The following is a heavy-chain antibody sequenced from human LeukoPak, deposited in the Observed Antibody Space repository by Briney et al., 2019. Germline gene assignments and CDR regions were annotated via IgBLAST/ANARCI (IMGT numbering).Heavy chain of an antibody. J-gene: IGHJ4*02. CDR2: IYPGDSDT. V-gene: IGHV5-51*01. Sequence: GEALEISWKGSGYRFTNYWIGWGRPMPGKGLEWRGIIYPGDSDTRYSPSFQGQVTISADKSISTAYLQWSSLKASDTAMYYCARHPPGNWNYVYADYWGQGTLVTVSS. D-gene: IGHD1-7*01. CDR1: GYRFTNYW. CDR3: ARHPPGNWNYVYADY.